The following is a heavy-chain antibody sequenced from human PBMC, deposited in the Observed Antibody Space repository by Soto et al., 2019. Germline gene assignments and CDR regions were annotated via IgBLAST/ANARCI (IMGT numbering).Heavy chain of an antibody. D-gene: IGHD6-6*01. J-gene: IGHJ6*02. Sequence: SVKVSCKDSGGTFSNYAISWVRQAPGQGPEWIGGIIPLFATSNYAQTFRDRVTITADESTSTVYMELSSLISGDTAVYYCARTRIAIRPDFSGDLLTYYFFGLDVWGQGTTVTVSS. CDR2: IIPLFATS. CDR1: GGTFSNYA. V-gene: IGHV1-69*13. CDR3: ARTRIAIRPDFSGDLLTYYFFGLDV.